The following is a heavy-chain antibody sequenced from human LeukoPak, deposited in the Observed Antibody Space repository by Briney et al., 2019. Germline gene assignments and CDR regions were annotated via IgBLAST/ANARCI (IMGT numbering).Heavy chain of an antibody. CDR2: ISSSGSTI. J-gene: IGHJ4*02. Sequence: PGGSLRLSCAASGFTFSDYYMSWIPQAPGKGLEWVSYISSSGSTIYYADSVKGRFTISRDNAKNSLYLQMNSLRAEDTAVYYCARGNGLRYFDWLLPGFAYWGQGTLVTVSS. CDR1: GFTFSDYY. D-gene: IGHD3-9*01. V-gene: IGHV3-11*04. CDR3: ARGNGLRYFDWLLPGFAY.